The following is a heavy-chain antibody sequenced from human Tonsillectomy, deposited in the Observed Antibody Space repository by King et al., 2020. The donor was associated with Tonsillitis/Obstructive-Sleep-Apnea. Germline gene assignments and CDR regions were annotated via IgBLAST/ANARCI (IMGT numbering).Heavy chain of an antibody. Sequence: QLVQSGGGVVQPGRSLRLSCAASGFTFITYTMHWIRQAPGKGPEWVAVISYDGSNAYYADSVKGRFTVSRYNSKNTLYLQMNSLRVEETAMYYCARDRDCSSTSCYNAFDIWGQGTMVTVSS. V-gene: IGHV3-30*04. CDR1: GFTFITYT. J-gene: IGHJ3*02. D-gene: IGHD2-2*02. CDR3: ARDRDCSSTSCYNAFDI. CDR2: ISYDGSNA.